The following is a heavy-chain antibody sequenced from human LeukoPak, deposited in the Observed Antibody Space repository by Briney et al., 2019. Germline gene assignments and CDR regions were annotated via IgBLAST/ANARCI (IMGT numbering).Heavy chain of an antibody. J-gene: IGHJ5*02. CDR3: AKQESIAATYNWFDP. CDR2: ISYDGSNK. D-gene: IGHD6-6*01. V-gene: IGHV3-30*04. Sequence: PGRSLRLSCAASGFTFSSYAMHWVRQAPGKGLEWVAVISYDGSNKYYADSVKGRFTISRDNSKNTLYLQMNSLRAEDTAVYYCAKQESIAATYNWFDPWGQGTLVTVSS. CDR1: GFTFSSYA.